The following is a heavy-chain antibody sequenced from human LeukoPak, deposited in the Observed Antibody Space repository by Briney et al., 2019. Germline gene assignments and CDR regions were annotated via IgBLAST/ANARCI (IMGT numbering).Heavy chain of an antibody. CDR1: GYTFSTYY. J-gene: IGHJ4*02. Sequence: ASVKVSCKTSGYTFSTYYMHWVRQAPGQGLEWMGVIDPSGFRAITKYEQKFQGRLTVTRDTSTSTVYMELSSLRSEDTAVYYCARDVSGSYLDYWGQGTLVTVSS. D-gene: IGHD1-26*01. CDR2: IDPSGFRAIT. CDR3: ARDVSGSYLDY. V-gene: IGHV1-46*01.